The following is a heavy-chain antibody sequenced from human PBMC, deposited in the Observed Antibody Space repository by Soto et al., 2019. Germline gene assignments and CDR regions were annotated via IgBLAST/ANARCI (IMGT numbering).Heavy chain of an antibody. Sequence: LRLSCAASGFTFSSYAMMWVRQAPGKGLERVSTISGGGINTYYADSVRGRFTISRDNSKSTLSLQLNSLRADDTAVYYCAKLGFCTSPSCSNFDYWGLGTLVTVSS. J-gene: IGHJ4*02. CDR3: AKLGFCTSPSCSNFDY. CDR2: ISGGGINT. V-gene: IGHV3-23*01. CDR1: GFTFSSYA. D-gene: IGHD2-2*01.